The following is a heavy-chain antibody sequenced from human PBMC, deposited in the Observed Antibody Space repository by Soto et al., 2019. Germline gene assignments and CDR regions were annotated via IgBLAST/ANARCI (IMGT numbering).Heavy chain of an antibody. Sequence: PXQTLSRPWAISGGGVSINIAAWTLIKPSPSRGLEWLGRTYYRSKRYNDYAVSVKSRITINTDTSKNQFSLPLNSVTHEDTAVYYRAIGLDWSGYFYSGMDVWGHGTKVTVSS. D-gene: IGHD3-3*01. V-gene: IGHV6-1*01. CDR1: GGGVSINIAA. CDR3: AIGLDWSGYFYSGMDV. J-gene: IGHJ6*01. CDR2: TYYRSKRYN.